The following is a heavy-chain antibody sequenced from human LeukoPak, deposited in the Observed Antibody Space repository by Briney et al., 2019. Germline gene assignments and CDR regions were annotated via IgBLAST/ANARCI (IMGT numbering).Heavy chain of an antibody. V-gene: IGHV4-34*01. J-gene: IGHJ2*01. CDR2: INHSGST. D-gene: IGHD6-6*01. Sequence: PSETLSLTCAVYGGPFSGYYWSWIRQPPGKGLEWIGEINHSGSTNYNPSLKSRVTISVDTSKNQFSLKLSSVTAADTAVYYCANSIAARRKYFDLWGRGTLVTVSS. CDR3: ANSIAARRKYFDL. CDR1: GGPFSGYY.